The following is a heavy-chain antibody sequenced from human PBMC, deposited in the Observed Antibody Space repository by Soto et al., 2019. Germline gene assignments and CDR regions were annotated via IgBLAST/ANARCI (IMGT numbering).Heavy chain of an antibody. CDR2: ISGSGGST. Sequence: GGSLRLSCAASGFTFSSYAISWVRQAPRKGLEWVSAISGSGGSTYYADSVKSRFTISRDNSKNTLYLQMNSLRAEDTAVYYCAKNSWDYDFWSGYYTGASFDYWGQGTLVTVSS. D-gene: IGHD3-3*01. J-gene: IGHJ4*02. CDR3: AKNSWDYDFWSGYYTGASFDY. V-gene: IGHV3-23*01. CDR1: GFTFSSYA.